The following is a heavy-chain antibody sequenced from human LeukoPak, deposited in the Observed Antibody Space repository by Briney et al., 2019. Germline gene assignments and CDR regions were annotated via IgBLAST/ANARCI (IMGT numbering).Heavy chain of an antibody. CDR3: ARSRLQRVDWFDP. D-gene: IGHD6-25*01. CDR1: GYSFTSYW. Sequence: GESLKISCQGSGYSFTSYWIGWVRQMPGKGLGWMGIIYPGDSDTRYSPSFQGQVTISADKSISTAYLQWSSLKASDTAMYYCARSRLQRVDWFDPWGQGTLVTVSS. V-gene: IGHV5-51*01. CDR2: IYPGDSDT. J-gene: IGHJ5*02.